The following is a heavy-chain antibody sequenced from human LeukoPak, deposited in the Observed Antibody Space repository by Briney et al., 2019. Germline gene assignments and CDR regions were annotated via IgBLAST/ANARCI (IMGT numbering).Heavy chain of an antibody. CDR3: ARVGAQWLVFDY. D-gene: IGHD6-19*01. V-gene: IGHV4-59*12. J-gene: IGHJ4*02. Sequence: SETLSLTCTISSGSIGSFYWSWIRQPPGKGLEWIGYINFSGSTKSNSALESRVTISMDTSKNQFSLKLNSVTAADTAVYYCARVGAQWLVFDYWGQGTLVTVSS. CDR2: INFSGST. CDR1: SGSIGSFY.